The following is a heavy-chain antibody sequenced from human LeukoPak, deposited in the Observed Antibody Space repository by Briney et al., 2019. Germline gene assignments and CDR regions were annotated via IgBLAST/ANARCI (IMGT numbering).Heavy chain of an antibody. V-gene: IGHV1-2*06. J-gene: IGHJ4*02. D-gene: IGHD4-17*01. CDR2: INPNSGGT. Sequence: ASVKVSCKASGYIFTGYYMHWVRQAPGQGLEWMGRINPNSGGTNYAQKFQGRVTMTRDTSISTSYLVLSSLRSDDTAVYYCARATNGDYEDYFDYWGQGTLVTVSS. CDR3: ARATNGDYEDYFDY. CDR1: GYIFTGYY.